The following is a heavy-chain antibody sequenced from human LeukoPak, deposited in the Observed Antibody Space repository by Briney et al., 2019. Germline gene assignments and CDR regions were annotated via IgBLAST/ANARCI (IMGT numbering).Heavy chain of an antibody. CDR2: IGTTTTM. CDR1: GSTFSNFR. J-gene: IGHJ6*03. D-gene: IGHD2-8*01. V-gene: IGHV3-48*01. Sequence: GGSLRPSCAASGSTFSNFRFNWVRQSPEKGLEWIAFIGTTTTMYYADSVKGRFTISRDNAKNSLYLQMNNLTVEDTAVYYCARRGVDSYYYYMDVWGKGTTVIVSS. CDR3: ARRGVDSYYYYMDV.